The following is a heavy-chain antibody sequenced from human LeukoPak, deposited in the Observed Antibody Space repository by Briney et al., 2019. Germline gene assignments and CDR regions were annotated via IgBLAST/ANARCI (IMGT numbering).Heavy chain of an antibody. CDR3: ARDAYSSYYYFDY. V-gene: IGHV1-2*06. CDR1: GYTFTGYY. D-gene: IGHD4-11*01. CDR2: INPNSGGT. Sequence: ASVKVSCKASGYTFTGYYMHWVRQAPGQGLEWMGRINPNSGGTNYAQKFQGGVTMTRDTSISTAYMELSRLRSDDTAVYYCARDAYSSYYYFDYWGQGTLVTVSA. J-gene: IGHJ4*02.